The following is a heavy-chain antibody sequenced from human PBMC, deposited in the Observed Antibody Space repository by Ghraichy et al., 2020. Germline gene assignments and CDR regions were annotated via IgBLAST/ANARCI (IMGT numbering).Heavy chain of an antibody. CDR1: GGSISSGGYS. CDR3: ARTDYYDSSGYSVSWFDP. D-gene: IGHD3-22*01. J-gene: IGHJ5*02. CDR2: IYHSGST. V-gene: IGHV4-30-2*01. Sequence: SETLSLTCAVSGGSISSGGYSWSWIRQPPGKGLEWIGYIYHSGSTYYNPSLKSRVTISVDRSKNQFSLKLSSVTAADTAVYYWARTDYYDSSGYSVSWFDPWGQGTLVTVSS.